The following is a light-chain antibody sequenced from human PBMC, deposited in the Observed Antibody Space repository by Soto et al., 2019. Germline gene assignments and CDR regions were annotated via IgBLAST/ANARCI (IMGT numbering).Light chain of an antibody. V-gene: IGLV2-14*01. CDR1: KNDIGVYDF. Sequence: QSALTQPPSASGSPGQSVTISCTGTKNDIGVYDFVSWYQQHPGKAPKLMIYEVSNRPSGVSTRFSGSKSGNTASLTISGLQAEDEADYYCSSYTSRSVVFGGGTKLTVL. J-gene: IGLJ2*01. CDR3: SSYTSRSVV. CDR2: EVS.